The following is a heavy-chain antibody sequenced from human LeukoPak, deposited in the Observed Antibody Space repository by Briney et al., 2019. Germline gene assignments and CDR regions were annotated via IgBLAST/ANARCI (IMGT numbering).Heavy chain of an antibody. CDR3: ATFPRYCSGGSCRLDPFDY. J-gene: IGHJ4*02. Sequence: GASVKVSCKVSGYTLTELSMHWVRQAPGKGLEWMGGFDPEDGETIYAQKFQGRVTMTEDTSTDTAYMELSSLRSEGTAVYYCATFPRYCSGGSCRLDPFDYWGQGTLVTVSS. CDR2: FDPEDGET. CDR1: GYTLTELS. D-gene: IGHD2-15*01. V-gene: IGHV1-24*01.